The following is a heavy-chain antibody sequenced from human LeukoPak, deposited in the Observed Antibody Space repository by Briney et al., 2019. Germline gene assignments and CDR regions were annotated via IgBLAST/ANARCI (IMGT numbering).Heavy chain of an antibody. V-gene: IGHV3-7*01. Sequence: GGSLRLSCAASGFTFSSYWMSWVRQAPGKGLEWVANIKQTGSEKNYLDSVKGRFTISRDKAKNSLYLQMNSLRAEDTAVYYCARESVHYAPGGDYRGQGTLVTVSS. CDR1: GFTFSSYW. D-gene: IGHD3-16*01. J-gene: IGHJ4*02. CDR2: IKQTGSEK. CDR3: ARESVHYAPGGDY.